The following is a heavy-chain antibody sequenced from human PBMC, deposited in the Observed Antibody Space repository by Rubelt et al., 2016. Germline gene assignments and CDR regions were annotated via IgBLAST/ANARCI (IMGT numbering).Heavy chain of an antibody. V-gene: IGHV3-23*01. Sequence: VSTIDDDGADTHYADSVKGRFTVSRDNAKDTMYLQMNSLRVDDTAVYYCVKDVPPGEFAPLFDYWGQGTLVTVSS. D-gene: IGHD1-26*01. CDR2: IDDDGADT. CDR3: VKDVPPGEFAPLFDY. J-gene: IGHJ4*02.